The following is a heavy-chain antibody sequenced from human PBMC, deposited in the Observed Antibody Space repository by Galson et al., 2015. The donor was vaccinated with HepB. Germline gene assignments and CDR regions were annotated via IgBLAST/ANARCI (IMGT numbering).Heavy chain of an antibody. V-gene: IGHV3-30*04. CDR1: GFTFSSYA. Sequence: SLRLSCAASGFTFSSYAMHWVRQAPGKGLEWVAVISYDGSNKYYADSVKGRFTISRDNSKNTLYLQMNSLRAEDTAVYYCARDKRVRGLIRHYYYGMDVWGQGTTVTVSS. D-gene: IGHD3-10*01. J-gene: IGHJ6*02. CDR3: ARDKRVRGLIRHYYYGMDV. CDR2: ISYDGSNK.